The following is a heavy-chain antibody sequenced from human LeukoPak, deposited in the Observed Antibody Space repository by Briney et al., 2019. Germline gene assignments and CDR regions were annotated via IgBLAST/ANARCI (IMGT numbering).Heavy chain of an antibody. CDR2: IYYSGST. Sequence: SETLSLTCTVSGGSISSSSYYWGWIRQPPGKGLEWIGSIYYSGSTYYNPSLKSRVTISVDTSKNQFSLKLSSVTAADTAVYYCATSPYSLFDYWGQGTLVTVSS. CDR3: ATSPYSLFDY. J-gene: IGHJ4*02. V-gene: IGHV4-39*01. D-gene: IGHD2-21*01. CDR1: GGSISSSSYY.